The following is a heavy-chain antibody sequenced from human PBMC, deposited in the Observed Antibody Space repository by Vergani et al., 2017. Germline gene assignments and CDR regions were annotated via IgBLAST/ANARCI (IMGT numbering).Heavy chain of an antibody. V-gene: IGHV4-59*01. CDR2: IYYSGST. D-gene: IGHD4-23*01. Sequence: QVQLQESGPGLVKPSETLSLTCTVSGGSISSYYWSWIRQPPGKGLEWIGYIYYSGSTNYNPSLKSRVTISVDTSNNQFSLKLSSVTAADTAVYYCARVGLLRWTHFDYWGQGTLVTVSS. CDR3: ARVGLLRWTHFDY. CDR1: GGSISSYY. J-gene: IGHJ4*02.